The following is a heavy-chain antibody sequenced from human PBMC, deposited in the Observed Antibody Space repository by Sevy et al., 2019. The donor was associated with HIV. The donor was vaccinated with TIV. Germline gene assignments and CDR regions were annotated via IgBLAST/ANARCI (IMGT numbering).Heavy chain of an antibody. V-gene: IGHV3-30*18. J-gene: IGHJ3*02. CDR3: AKSEPVKGGAFDI. CDR1: GFTFSSYV. CDR2: ISYDGSNK. Sequence: GGSLRLSCAASGFTFSSYVMHWVRQAPGKGLEWVAVISYDGSNKYYEDSVKGRFTISRDNSKNTLYLQMNSLRAEDTAVYYCAKSEPVKGGAFDIWGQGTMVTVSS. D-gene: IGHD1-26*01.